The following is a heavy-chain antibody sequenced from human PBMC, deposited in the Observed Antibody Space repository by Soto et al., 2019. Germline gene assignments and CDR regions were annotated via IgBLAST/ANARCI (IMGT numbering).Heavy chain of an antibody. CDR1: GTSFTSYG. CDR3: ARTGGTDYFDH. J-gene: IGHJ4*02. D-gene: IGHD1-1*01. V-gene: IGHV1-69*01. CDR2: FVPMFSSA. Sequence: QVQLVQSGAEVRKPGSSVNVSCKASGTSFTSYGIHLVRQAPGQGLEWMGGFVPMFSSANYAQKFQDRLTIVADESTNSAYMELSSLRADDSAIYYCARTGGTDYFDHWGQGTLVTVSS.